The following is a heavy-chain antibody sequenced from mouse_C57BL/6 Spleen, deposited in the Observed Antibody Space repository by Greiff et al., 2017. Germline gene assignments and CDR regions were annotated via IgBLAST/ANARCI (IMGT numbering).Heavy chain of an antibody. J-gene: IGHJ2*01. CDR1: GYTFPRYW. V-gene: IGHV1-64*01. Sequence: QVQLQQPGAELVKPGASVTLSCKASGYTFPRYWMPWVKQRPGQGLEWIGMIHPNSGSTNYNEKFKSKATLTVDKSSSTAYMQLSSLTSEDSAVYYCARGNSNYDYWGQGTTLTVSS. CDR3: ARGNSNYDY. D-gene: IGHD2-5*01. CDR2: IHPNSGST.